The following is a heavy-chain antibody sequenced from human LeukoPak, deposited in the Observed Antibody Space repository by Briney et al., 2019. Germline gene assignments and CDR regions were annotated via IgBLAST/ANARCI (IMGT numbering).Heavy chain of an antibody. D-gene: IGHD2-15*01. V-gene: IGHV3-7*01. J-gene: IGHJ5*02. Sequence: GGSLRLSCAASGFTFSYYWMHWVRQAPGKGLEWVANMKLDGSEEYYVDSVKGRFTISSDNAKNSLYLQMNSLRVDDTAVYYCASWARYCSSGRCYSWFDPWGQGTLVTVSS. CDR3: ASWARYCSSGRCYSWFDP. CDR1: GFTFSYYW. CDR2: MKLDGSEE.